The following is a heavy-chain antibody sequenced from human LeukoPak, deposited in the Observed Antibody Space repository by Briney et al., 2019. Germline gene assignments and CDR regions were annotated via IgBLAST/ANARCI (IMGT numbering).Heavy chain of an antibody. D-gene: IGHD2-2*01. V-gene: IGHV4-38-2*01. J-gene: IGHJ4*02. CDR3: ASSRVVVPAVDFDY. CDR2: IYHSGST. CDR1: GYSISSGYC. Sequence: PSETLSLTCAVSGYSISSGYCWGWIRQPPGKGLEWIGSIYHSGSTYYNPSLKSRVTISVDTSKNQFSLKLSSVTAADTAVYYCASSRVVVPAVDFDYRGQGTLVTVSS.